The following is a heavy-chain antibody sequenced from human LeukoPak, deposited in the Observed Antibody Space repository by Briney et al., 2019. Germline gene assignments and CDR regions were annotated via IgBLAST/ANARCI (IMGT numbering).Heavy chain of an antibody. Sequence: GGSLRLSCAAPGFTFSSYAMSWVRQAPGKGLEWVSAISGSGGSTYYADSVKGRFTISRDNSKNTLYLQMNSLRAEDTAVYYCANQATVIRRAFDYWGQGTLVTVSS. CDR2: ISGSGGST. CDR1: GFTFSSYA. CDR3: ANQATVIRRAFDY. J-gene: IGHJ4*02. D-gene: IGHD4-17*01. V-gene: IGHV3-23*01.